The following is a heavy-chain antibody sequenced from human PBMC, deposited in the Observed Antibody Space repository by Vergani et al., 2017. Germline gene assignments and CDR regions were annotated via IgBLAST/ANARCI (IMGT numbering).Heavy chain of an antibody. D-gene: IGHD4-23*01. CDR2: IYPGDSDT. J-gene: IGHJ4*02. CDR1: GYSFTSYW. V-gene: IGHV5-51*01. CDR3: ARHNGGNSFGEFDY. Sequence: EVPLVQSGAAVKKPGESLKISCKGSGYSFTSYWIGWVRQMPGKGLEWMGVIYPGDSDTRYNPSFQGQVIISVDKSVSTVYLQWSSLKASDTAMYYCARHNGGNSFGEFDYWGQGTLVTVSS.